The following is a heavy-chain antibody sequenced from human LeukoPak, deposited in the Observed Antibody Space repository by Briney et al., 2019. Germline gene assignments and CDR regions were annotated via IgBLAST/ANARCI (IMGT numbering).Heavy chain of an antibody. Sequence: PGGSLRLSCAASGFTFSTYGIHWVRQAPGKGLEWVAIIWYDGSNKYYADSVKGRFTISRDNSKNTVYLQMNALRAEDTAVYYCASGWGMDVGGQGTTVTVSS. D-gene: IGHD2-15*01. V-gene: IGHV3-33*01. J-gene: IGHJ6*02. CDR1: GFTFSTYG. CDR2: IWYDGSNK. CDR3: ASGWGMDV.